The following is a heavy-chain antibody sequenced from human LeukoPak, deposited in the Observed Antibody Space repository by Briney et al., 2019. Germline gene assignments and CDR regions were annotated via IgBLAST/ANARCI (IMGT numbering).Heavy chain of an antibody. CDR3: AKEGTTGFGELTDAFDI. V-gene: IGHV1-46*01. Sequence: ASVKISSKVSGYTFINYYMHWVRQAPGQGLEWMGIINPSGGSTSYAQKFQGRVTMTRDTSTSTVYMELSSLRAEDTAVYYCAKEGTTGFGELTDAFDIWGQGTMVTVSS. CDR1: GYTFINYY. D-gene: IGHD3-10*01. CDR2: INPSGGST. J-gene: IGHJ3*02.